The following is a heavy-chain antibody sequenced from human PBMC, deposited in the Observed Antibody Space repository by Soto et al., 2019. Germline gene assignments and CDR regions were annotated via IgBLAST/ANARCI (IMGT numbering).Heavy chain of an antibody. CDR2: ISSSSSYI. CDR1: GFTFSSYS. CDR3: ARGGYGLGFDI. D-gene: IGHD5-12*01. Sequence: GGSLRLSCAASGFTFSSYSMNWVRQAPGKGLEWVSSISSSSSYIYYAASVKGRFTISRDNDKNSLYLQMNSLRAEDTAVYYCARGGYGLGFDIWGQGTMVTVSS. J-gene: IGHJ3*02. V-gene: IGHV3-21*01.